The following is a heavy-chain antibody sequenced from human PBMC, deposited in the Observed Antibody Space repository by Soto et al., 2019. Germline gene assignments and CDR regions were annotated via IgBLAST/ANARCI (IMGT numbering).Heavy chain of an antibody. V-gene: IGHV3-30*18. CDR2: ITYDGSFQ. CDR1: GFNFDNYG. CDR3: AKDRVGGTFYTPLAF. Sequence: GGSLRLSCQASGFNFDNYGMRWVRQAPGKGLEWVAVITYDGSFQYYADSVKGRFTISRDNSKNTLSLHLNTLKPEGTAVYHCAKDRVGGTFYTPLAFWGQGTLVTVSS. D-gene: IGHD1-7*01. J-gene: IGHJ4*02.